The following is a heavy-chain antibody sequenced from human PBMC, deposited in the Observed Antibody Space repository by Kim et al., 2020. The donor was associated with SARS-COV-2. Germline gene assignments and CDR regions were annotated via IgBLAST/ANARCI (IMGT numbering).Heavy chain of an antibody. Sequence: SVKVSCKASGGTFSSYAISWVRQAPGQGLEWMGRIIPILGIANYAQKFQGRVTITADKSTSTAYMELSSLRSEDTAVYYCARLRGAGDAGFDYWGQGTLVTVSS. CDR1: GGTFSSYA. CDR3: ARLRGAGDAGFDY. V-gene: IGHV1-69*04. CDR2: IIPILGIA. J-gene: IGHJ4*02. D-gene: IGHD7-27*01.